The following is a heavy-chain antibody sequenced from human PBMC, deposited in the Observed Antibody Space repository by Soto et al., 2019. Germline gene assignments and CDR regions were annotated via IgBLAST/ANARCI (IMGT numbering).Heavy chain of an antibody. D-gene: IGHD2-15*01. CDR1: GLTFSSYA. Sequence: EVQLLESGGGLVQPGGSLSLSCAASGLTFSSYAMSWVRQAPGKGLEWVSCINYSGGSTYYADSVKGRFTISRDNSKNTLWLQMNSLRAEDTAVYYCGGCSGGSCYNPIDYWGQGTLVTVSS. CDR2: INYSGGST. CDR3: GGCSGGSCYNPIDY. V-gene: IGHV3-23*01. J-gene: IGHJ4*02.